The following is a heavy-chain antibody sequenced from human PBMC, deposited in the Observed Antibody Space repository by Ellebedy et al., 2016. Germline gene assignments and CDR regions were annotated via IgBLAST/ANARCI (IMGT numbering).Heavy chain of an antibody. CDR2: IDPSDSYT. Sequence: GESLKISXTGSGYSFTSYWISWVRQMPGKGLEWMGRIDPSDSYTNYSPSFQGHVTISADKSISTAYLQWSSLKASDTAMYYCARHSGKSGSYYGIDYWGQGTLVTVSS. J-gene: IGHJ4*02. CDR1: GYSFTSYW. CDR3: ARHSGKSGSYYGIDY. D-gene: IGHD1-26*01. V-gene: IGHV5-10-1*01.